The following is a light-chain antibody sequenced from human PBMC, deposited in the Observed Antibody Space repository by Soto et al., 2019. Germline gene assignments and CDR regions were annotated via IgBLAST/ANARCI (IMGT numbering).Light chain of an antibody. Sequence: QSVLTQPASVSGSPGQSITISCTGTSSDVGGYNYVSWYQQHPGKAPKLMIYDVSNRPSGVSNRYSGSKSGNTASLTISGLQAEDEDDYYCSSYTSSSTQVVFGGGTKLTVL. CDR3: SSYTSSSTQVV. V-gene: IGLV2-14*01. J-gene: IGLJ2*01. CDR1: SSDVGGYNY. CDR2: DVS.